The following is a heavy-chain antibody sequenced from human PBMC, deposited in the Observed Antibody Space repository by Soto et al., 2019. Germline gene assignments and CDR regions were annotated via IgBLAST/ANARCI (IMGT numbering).Heavy chain of an antibody. Sequence: GGSLRLSCAASGFTFSSYAMHWVRQAPGKGLEWVAVISYDGSNKYYADSVKGRFTISRDNSKNTLYLQMNSLRAEGTAVYYCARDNGGKRYYGSGHYGMDVWDQGTTVTVSS. J-gene: IGHJ6*02. V-gene: IGHV3-30-3*01. CDR3: ARDNGGKRYYGSGHYGMDV. D-gene: IGHD3-10*01. CDR1: GFTFSSYA. CDR2: ISYDGSNK.